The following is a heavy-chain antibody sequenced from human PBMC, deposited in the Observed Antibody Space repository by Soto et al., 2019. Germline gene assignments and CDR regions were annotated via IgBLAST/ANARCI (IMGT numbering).Heavy chain of an antibody. J-gene: IGHJ6*02. CDR3: ARGNYCSGGSRYSYYYYGMDV. CDR1: GGSFSGYY. D-gene: IGHD2-15*01. CDR2: INHSGST. Sequence: SETLSLTCAVYGGSFSGYYWSWIRQPPGKGLEWIGEINHSGSTNYNPSLKSRVTISVDTSKNQFSLKLSSVTAADTAVYYCARGNYCSGGSRYSYYYYGMDVWGQGTTVTVSS. V-gene: IGHV4-34*01.